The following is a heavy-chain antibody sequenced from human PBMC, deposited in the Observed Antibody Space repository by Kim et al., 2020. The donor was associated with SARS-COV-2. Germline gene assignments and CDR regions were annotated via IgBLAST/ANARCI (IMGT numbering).Heavy chain of an antibody. D-gene: IGHD3-3*01. CDR1: GFTFSSYE. CDR2: ISRSGSTI. Sequence: GGSLRLSCAASGFTFSSYEMNWVRQAPGKGLEWVSYISRSGSTIYYADSVKGRFTISRDNAKNSLYLQMNSLRAEDTAVYYCARVRTDPITIFGVVTLGVDYWGQGTLVTVSS. J-gene: IGHJ4*02. V-gene: IGHV3-48*03. CDR3: ARVRTDPITIFGVVTLGVDY.